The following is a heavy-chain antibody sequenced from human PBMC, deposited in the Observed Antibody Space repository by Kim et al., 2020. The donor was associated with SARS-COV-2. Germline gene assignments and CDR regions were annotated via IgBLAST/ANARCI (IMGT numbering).Heavy chain of an antibody. V-gene: IGHV4-39*01. J-gene: IGHJ4*02. CDR3: PALDLVDY. CDR2: IHYSPYT. Sequence: SETLSLTCTVSGGSLSSNSFFWGWLRQPPGLGRVWIGSIHYSPYTYYTLSLKNPVTISVDTSKNQLFLNFNSVTAADTADYSCPALDLVDYWVQGALVT. CDR1: GGSLSSNSFF. D-gene: IGHD1-1*01.